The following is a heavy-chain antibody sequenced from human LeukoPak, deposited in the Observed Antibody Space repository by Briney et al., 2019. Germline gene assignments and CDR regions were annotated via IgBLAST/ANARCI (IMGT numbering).Heavy chain of an antibody. CDR1: GYSISTGCY. V-gene: IGHV4-38-2*02. J-gene: IGHJ4*02. Sequence: SETLSLTCTVSGYSISTGCYWDWIRQPPGEGPEWIGSIYHSGSTYYNPSLKGRVTISRDTSKNQFSLKLSSVTAADTAVYYCARDLRYFSLWGQGTLVTVSS. CDR2: IYHSGST. CDR3: ARDLRYFSL. D-gene: IGHD3-9*01.